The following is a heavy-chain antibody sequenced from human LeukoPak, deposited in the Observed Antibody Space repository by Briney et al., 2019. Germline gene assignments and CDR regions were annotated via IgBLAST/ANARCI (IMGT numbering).Heavy chain of an antibody. CDR1: GYTFTDYY. J-gene: IGHJ4*02. CDR2: INPNSGGT. V-gene: IGHV1-2*02. CDR3: ARGGYRSGTPNFDY. Sequence: GASVKVSCKTSGYTFTDYYMHWVRQAPGQGLEWMGWINPNSGGTNYAQNFQGRVTMTRDTSIGTAYMELGRLRSDDTAVYYCARGGYRSGTPNFDYWGQGTLVTVSS. D-gene: IGHD5-18*01.